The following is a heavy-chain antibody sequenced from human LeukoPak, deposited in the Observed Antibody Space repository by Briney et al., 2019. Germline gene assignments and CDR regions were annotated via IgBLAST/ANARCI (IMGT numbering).Heavy chain of an antibody. CDR3: ARAARITMIVVVTRPDAFDI. CDR1: GGSISSRSYY. Sequence: SETLSLTCTVSGGSISSRSYYWSWIRQPPGKGLEWIGEINHSGSTNYNPSLKSRVTISVDTSKNQFSLKLSSVTAADTAVYYCARAARITMIVVVTRPDAFDIWGQGTMVTVSS. CDR2: INHSGST. J-gene: IGHJ3*02. D-gene: IGHD3-22*01. V-gene: IGHV4-39*07.